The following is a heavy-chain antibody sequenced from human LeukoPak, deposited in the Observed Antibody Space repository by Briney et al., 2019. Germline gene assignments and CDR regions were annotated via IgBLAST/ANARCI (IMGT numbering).Heavy chain of an antibody. J-gene: IGHJ3*01. CDR3: ARPLWKVRELDPFDL. V-gene: IGHV3-33*01. Sequence: PGGSLRLSCAASGFTFSSYGMQWVRQAPGKGLEWGGVIWYDGSNKYYADSVKGRFTISRDNSKNTLYLQMNRLRAEDTAVYYCARPLWKVRELDPFDLWGQGTMVTVSS. D-gene: IGHD1-26*01. CDR2: IWYDGSNK. CDR1: GFTFSSYG.